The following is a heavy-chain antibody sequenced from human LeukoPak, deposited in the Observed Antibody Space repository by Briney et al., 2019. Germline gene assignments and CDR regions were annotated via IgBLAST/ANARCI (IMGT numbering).Heavy chain of an antibody. Sequence: SETLSLTCTVSGGSISRYYWSWIRQPPGRGLGCIGHIYCSGSTNYNPSLKGRATISGDTSKNQFSLKLSSVTAADTAVYYCARVTYDSSGYDLPDWFDPWGQGTLVTVSS. CDR3: ARVTYDSSGYDLPDWFDP. CDR2: IYCSGST. V-gene: IGHV4-59*01. J-gene: IGHJ5*02. CDR1: GGSISRYY. D-gene: IGHD3-22*01.